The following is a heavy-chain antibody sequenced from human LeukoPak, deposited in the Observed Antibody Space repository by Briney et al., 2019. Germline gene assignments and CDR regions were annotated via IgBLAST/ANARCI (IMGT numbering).Heavy chain of an antibody. CDR2: ILYSGST. D-gene: IGHD5-18*01. Sequence: PSETLSLTCTVSGGSISSYYWSWIRQPPGKGLEWIGYILYSGSTNHNPSLTSRVTISVDTSKNQFSLKLSFVTAADTAVYYCARTTEGGYTYGYFYYYYMDVWGKGTTVTISS. J-gene: IGHJ6*03. CDR3: ARTTEGGYTYGYFYYYYMDV. V-gene: IGHV4-59*01. CDR1: GGSISSYY.